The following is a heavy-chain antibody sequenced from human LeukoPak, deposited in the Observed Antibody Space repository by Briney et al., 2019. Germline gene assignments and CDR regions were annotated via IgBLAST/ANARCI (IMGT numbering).Heavy chain of an antibody. CDR1: GGSISTGSYC. CDR3: ARSGSYCSGGSCYEAY. Sequence: RPSETLSLTCTVSGGSISTGSYCWSWIRQPTGKGLEWIGHIYTSGNTNYNPSLKSRVTISVDTPKNQFSLKLSSVTAADTAVYYCARSGSYCSGGSCYEAYWGQGTLVTVSS. D-gene: IGHD2-15*01. CDR2: IYTSGNT. J-gene: IGHJ4*02. V-gene: IGHV4-61*09.